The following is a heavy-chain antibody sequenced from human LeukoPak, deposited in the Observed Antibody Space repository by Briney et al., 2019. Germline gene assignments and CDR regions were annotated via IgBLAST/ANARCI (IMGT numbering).Heavy chain of an antibody. Sequence: KSGGSLRLSCAASGFTFTNAWMNWVRQAPGKGLEWIALIKRKVDGATTDYAAPVKGRFTISRDDSQNTLSLQMYSLKTEDTGVYFCTTGYAPTSPDGYWGQGTLVTVSS. CDR1: GFTFTNAW. CDR3: TTGYAPTSPDGY. V-gene: IGHV3-15*01. CDR2: IKRKVDGATT. D-gene: IGHD2-2*01. J-gene: IGHJ4*02.